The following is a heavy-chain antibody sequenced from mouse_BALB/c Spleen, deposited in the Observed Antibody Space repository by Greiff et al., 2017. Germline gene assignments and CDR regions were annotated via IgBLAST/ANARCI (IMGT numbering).Heavy chain of an antibody. CDR1: DSEVFPIAY. CDR2: IIPSIGRR. J-gene: IGHJ3*01. Sequence: QVQLQQSGSELRSPGSSVKLSCKDFDSEVFPIAYMCWVRQKPGRGFEWIGDIIPSIGRRIYGMKFEDNATLDADTVSNTAYLDLNRLTSEDAAIYYCARGGSSSAWFAYWGQGTLVTVSA. D-gene: IGHD1-1*01. CDR3: ARGGSSSAWFAY. V-gene: IGHV15-2*02.